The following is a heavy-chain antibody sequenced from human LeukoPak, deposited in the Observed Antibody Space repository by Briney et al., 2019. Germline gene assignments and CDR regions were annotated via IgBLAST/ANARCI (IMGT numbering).Heavy chain of an antibody. CDR1: GYTLTELS. CDR3: ATALGYSYGLSY. CDR2: FDPEDGET. D-gene: IGHD5-18*01. Sequence: ASVKVSCKVSGYTLTELSMHWVRQAPGKGLEWMGGFDPEDGETIYAQKFQGRVTMTEDTSTDTAYMELSSLRSEDTAVYYCATALGYSYGLSYWGQGTPVTVSS. J-gene: IGHJ4*02. V-gene: IGHV1-24*01.